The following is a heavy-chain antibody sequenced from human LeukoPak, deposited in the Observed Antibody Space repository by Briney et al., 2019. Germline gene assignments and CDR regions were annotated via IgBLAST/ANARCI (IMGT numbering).Heavy chain of an antibody. CDR2: IYYSGST. CDR3: ARRRPSYYYGSGSSDAFDI. Sequence: SETLSLTCTVSGGSISSSSYYWGWIRQPPGKGLEWIGSIYYSGSTYYNPSLKSRVTISVDTSKNQFSLKLSSVTAADTAVYYCARRRPSYYYGSGSSDAFDIWGQGTMVTVSS. D-gene: IGHD3-10*01. J-gene: IGHJ3*02. V-gene: IGHV4-39*07. CDR1: GGSISSSSYY.